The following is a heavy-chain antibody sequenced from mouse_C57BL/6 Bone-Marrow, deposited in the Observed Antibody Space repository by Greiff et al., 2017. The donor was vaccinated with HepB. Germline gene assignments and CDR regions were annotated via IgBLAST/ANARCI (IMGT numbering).Heavy chain of an antibody. Sequence: SGMVLARPGASVKMSCRTSGSTFPSYWMPWVKQRPGRGLEWIGAIYPGNSDTCSTQKLKGKANLTAVTSASTAYMELSSLTNEDSAVYYCTDSNYVGYWGQGTTLTVSS. J-gene: IGHJ2*01. CDR1: GSTFPSYW. V-gene: IGHV1-5*01. D-gene: IGHD2-5*01. CDR2: IYPGNSDT. CDR3: TDSNYVGY.